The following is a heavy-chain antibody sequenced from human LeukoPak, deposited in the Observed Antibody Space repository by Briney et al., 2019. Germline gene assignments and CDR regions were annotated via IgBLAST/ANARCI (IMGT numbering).Heavy chain of an antibody. CDR2: IKQDGSEK. V-gene: IGHV3-7*01. J-gene: IGHJ5*02. Sequence: PGGSLRLSCAASGFTFSSYWMSWVRQVPGKGLEWVANIKQDGSEKYYVDSVKGRFTISRDNAKNSLYLQMSSLRAEDTAVYYCARAHDLRRDIVVVPAAGGFDPWGQGTLVTVSS. D-gene: IGHD2-2*01. CDR3: ARAHDLRRDIVVVPAAGGFDP. CDR1: GFTFSSYW.